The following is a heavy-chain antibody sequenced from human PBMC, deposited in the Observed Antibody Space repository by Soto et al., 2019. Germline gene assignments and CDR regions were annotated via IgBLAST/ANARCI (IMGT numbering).Heavy chain of an antibody. J-gene: IGHJ5*02. V-gene: IGHV1-69*02. Sequence: SVKVSCKISGGTFSTYSFSWVRQAPGQGLEWMGRIFPILGMTRYAEKFQGRLTIIADTSTDTVFLELNSLTSEDTATYYCARQDDFWSGSRFDPWGRGTLVTSPQ. D-gene: IGHD3-3*01. CDR1: GGTFSTYS. CDR2: IFPILGMT. CDR3: ARQDDFWSGSRFDP.